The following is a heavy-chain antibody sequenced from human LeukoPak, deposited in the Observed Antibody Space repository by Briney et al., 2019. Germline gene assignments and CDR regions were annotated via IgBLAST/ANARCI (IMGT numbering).Heavy chain of an antibody. CDR3: ARDKAGGSGWYPY. J-gene: IGHJ4*02. Sequence: ASVKVSCKASGGTFSSYAISWVRQAPGQGLEWMGRIIPILGIANYAQEFQGRVTITADKSTSTAYMELSSLRSEDTAVYYCARDKAGGSGWYPYWGQGTLVTVSS. D-gene: IGHD6-19*01. CDR1: GGTFSSYA. CDR2: IIPILGIA. V-gene: IGHV1-69*04.